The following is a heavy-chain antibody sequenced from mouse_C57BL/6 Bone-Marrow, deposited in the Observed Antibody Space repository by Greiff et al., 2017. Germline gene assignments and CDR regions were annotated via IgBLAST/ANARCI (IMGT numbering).Heavy chain of an antibody. Sequence: VQLQQSGPELVKPGASVKLSCKASGYTFTSYDINWVKQRPGQGLECIGLIYPIAGSTKYNEKFKGKATLPVDTSSSTAYMELHSLTSEDSAVYFWARDYGSSYWYFDVWGTGTTVTVSS. D-gene: IGHD1-1*01. CDR1: GYTFTSYD. CDR3: ARDYGSSYWYFDV. CDR2: IYPIAGST. J-gene: IGHJ1*03. V-gene: IGHV1-85*01.